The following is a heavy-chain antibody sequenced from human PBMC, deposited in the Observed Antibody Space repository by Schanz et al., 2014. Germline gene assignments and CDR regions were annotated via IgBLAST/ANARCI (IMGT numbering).Heavy chain of an antibody. J-gene: IGHJ4*02. V-gene: IGHV3-66*01. CDR1: GFTVSSNY. Sequence: AQLVESGGGVVQPGRSLRLSCAASGFTVSSNYMSWVRQAPGKGLEWVSLIYSNGSTYYADSAKGRFIISRDNSKNTLYLQVNSLRAEDTAVYYCAYYDVLTGFDYWGQGTQVTVSS. D-gene: IGHD3-9*01. CDR3: AYYDVLTGFDY. CDR2: IYSNGST.